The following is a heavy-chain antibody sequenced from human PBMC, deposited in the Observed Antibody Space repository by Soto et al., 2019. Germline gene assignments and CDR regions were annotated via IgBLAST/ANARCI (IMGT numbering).Heavy chain of an antibody. V-gene: IGHV1-69*12. J-gene: IGHJ6*02. D-gene: IGHD3-22*01. Sequence: QVQLVQSGAEVKKPGSSVKVSCKASGGTFDNYAITWVRQAPGQGLEWMAGIIPMLDSANYAEKFQDRVTITADESTSTAYMEVSSLRSEDTAVYYCARTYHHDSGGKTYFYYGMDVWGQGTTVTVSS. CDR2: IIPMLDSA. CDR1: GGTFDNYA. CDR3: ARTYHHDSGGKTYFYYGMDV.